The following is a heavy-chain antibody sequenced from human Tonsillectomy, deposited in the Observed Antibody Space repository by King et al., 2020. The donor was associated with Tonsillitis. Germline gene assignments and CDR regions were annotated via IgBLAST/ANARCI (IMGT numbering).Heavy chain of an antibody. D-gene: IGHD1-26*01. V-gene: IGHV3-30-3*01. CDR1: GFTFSSYA. CDR3: ARDQRSYWLNYYYYGMDV. CDR2: ISYDGSNK. Sequence: QVQLVESGGGVVQPGRSLILSCAASGFTFSSYAMHWVRQAPGKGLEGVAVISYDGSNKYYADSVKGRFTISRDNSKNTLYLQMNSLRAEDTAVYYCARDQRSYWLNYYYYGMDVWGQGTTVTVSS. J-gene: IGHJ6*02.